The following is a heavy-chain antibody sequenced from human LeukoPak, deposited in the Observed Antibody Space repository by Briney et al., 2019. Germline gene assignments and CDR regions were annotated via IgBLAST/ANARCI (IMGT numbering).Heavy chain of an antibody. Sequence: PGRSLRLSCAASGFTFSSYGMHWVRQAPGKGLEWVAVIWYDGSNKYYADSVKGRFTISRDNSKNTLYLQMNSLRAEDTAVYYCARGSSGWFGEHHDDPWGQGTLVTVSS. CDR1: GFTFSSYG. J-gene: IGHJ5*02. D-gene: IGHD3-10*01. V-gene: IGHV3-33*01. CDR2: IWYDGSNK. CDR3: ARGSSGWFGEHHDDP.